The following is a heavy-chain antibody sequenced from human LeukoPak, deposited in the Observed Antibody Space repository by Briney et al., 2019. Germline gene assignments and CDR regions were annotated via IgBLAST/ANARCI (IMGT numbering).Heavy chain of an antibody. CDR3: ARDAGGGEAFDI. Sequence: SETLSLTCTVSGGSISSYYWSWIRQPPGKGLEWIGYISYSGSTNYNPSLKSRVTISVDTSKNQFSLKLTSVTAADTAVYYCARDAGGGEAFDIWGQGTMVTVSS. D-gene: IGHD3-10*01. CDR2: ISYSGST. CDR1: GGSISSYY. J-gene: IGHJ3*02. V-gene: IGHV4-59*01.